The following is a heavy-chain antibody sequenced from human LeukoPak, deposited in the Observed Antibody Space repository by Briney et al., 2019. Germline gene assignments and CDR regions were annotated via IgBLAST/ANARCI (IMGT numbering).Heavy chain of an antibody. CDR2: IFHTGST. D-gene: IGHD3-10*01. CDR1: GDSISSGAYS. J-gene: IGHJ5*02. V-gene: IGHV4-30-2*05. Sequence: SETLSLTCVVSGDSISSGAYSWSWIRQPPGKGLEWIGYIFHTGSTYYNPSLKSRVTISVDTSKDQFSLKLSSVTAADTAVYYCASTLLWFGEPGWFDPWGQGTLVTVSS. CDR3: ASTLLWFGEPGWFDP.